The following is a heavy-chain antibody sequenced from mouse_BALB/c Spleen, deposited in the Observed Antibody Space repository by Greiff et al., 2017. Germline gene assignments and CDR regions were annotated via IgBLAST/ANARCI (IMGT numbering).Heavy chain of an antibody. J-gene: IGHJ4*01. Sequence: EVKLVESGGGLVKLGGSLKLSCAASGFTFSSYYMSWVRQTPEKRLELVAAINSNGGSTYYPDTVKGRFTISRDNAKNTLYLQMSSLKSEDTALYYCARHEDGGYAMDYWGQGTSVTVSS. CDR2: INSNGGST. V-gene: IGHV5-6-2*01. CDR1: GFTFSSYY. CDR3: ARHEDGGYAMDY.